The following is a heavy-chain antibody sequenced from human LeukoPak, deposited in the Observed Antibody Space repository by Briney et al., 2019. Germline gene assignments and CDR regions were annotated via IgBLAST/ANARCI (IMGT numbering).Heavy chain of an antibody. D-gene: IGHD3-10*01. CDR3: AREYYGTFEI. Sequence: PSETLSLTCTVSGDSITSSSYYWAWIRQPPGKGLEWIGSVFQSVATYYNPSLQSRVTMSIDPSKNQCSLRLSSVTAADMAVYYCAREYYGTFEIWGQGTLVPVSP. CDR2: VFQSVAT. V-gene: IGHV4-39*01. J-gene: IGHJ4*02. CDR1: GDSITSSSYY.